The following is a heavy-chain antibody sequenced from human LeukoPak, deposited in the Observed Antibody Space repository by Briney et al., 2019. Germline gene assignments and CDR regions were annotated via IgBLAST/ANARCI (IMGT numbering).Heavy chain of an antibody. CDR1: GFTFNTYG. J-gene: IGHJ3*02. CDR3: ARGWVVATGGFDM. Sequence: GGSLRLSCAASGFTFNTYGMHWVRQAPGKGLEWVAVISYDGSNKYFADSVKGRFTISRDNSKNTVYLQMNSLRGEDTAVYFCARGWVVATGGFDMWGQGTMVTVSS. D-gene: IGHD2-8*02. CDR2: ISYDGSNK. V-gene: IGHV3-30*03.